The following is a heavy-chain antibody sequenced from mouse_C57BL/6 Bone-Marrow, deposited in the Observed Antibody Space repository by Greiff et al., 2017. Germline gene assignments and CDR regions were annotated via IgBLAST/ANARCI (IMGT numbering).Heavy chain of an antibody. V-gene: IGHV1-82*01. Sequence: FQLQQSGPELVKPGASVKISCKASGYAFSSSWMNWVKQRPGKGLEWIGRIYPGDGDTNYNGKFKGKATLTADKSSSTAYMQLSSLTSEDSAVYFCASNYDFAYWGQGTLVTVSA. J-gene: IGHJ3*01. CDR2: IYPGDGDT. CDR3: ASNYDFAY. CDR1: GYAFSSSW. D-gene: IGHD1-1*01.